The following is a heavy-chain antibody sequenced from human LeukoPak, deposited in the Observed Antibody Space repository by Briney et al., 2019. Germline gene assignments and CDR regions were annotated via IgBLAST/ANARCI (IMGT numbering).Heavy chain of an antibody. CDR3: ARDFMVRGVMHFDY. D-gene: IGHD3-10*01. CDR1: GFPFSSYA. J-gene: IGHJ4*02. Sequence: GGSLRLSCAASGFPFSSYAMSWVRQAPGKGLEWVSAIYGSGGSTSYADSVKGRFTISRDNAKNTLYLQVNCLSAEDTAVYFCARDFMVRGVMHFDYWGQGTLVTVSS. V-gene: IGHV3-23*01. CDR2: IYGSGGST.